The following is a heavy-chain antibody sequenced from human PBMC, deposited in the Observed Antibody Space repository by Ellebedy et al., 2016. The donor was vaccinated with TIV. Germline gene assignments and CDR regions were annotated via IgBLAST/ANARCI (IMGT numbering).Heavy chain of an antibody. CDR1: GGSIRSSSYY. Sequence: MPSETLSLTFTVPGGSIRSSSYYWGWIRQPPGKGLEWNGSIYYSGSIYYNPSIKSRVTISVDPSKNQFSLKLSPVTAADTAGYYCARQGHSSGWYVGEYYFDYWGQGTLVTVSS. J-gene: IGHJ4*02. V-gene: IGHV4-39*01. CDR2: IYYSGSI. D-gene: IGHD6-19*01. CDR3: ARQGHSSGWYVGEYYFDY.